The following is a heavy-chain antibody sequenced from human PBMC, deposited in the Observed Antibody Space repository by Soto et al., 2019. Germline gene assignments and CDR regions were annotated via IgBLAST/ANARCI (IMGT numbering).Heavy chain of an antibody. CDR2: IKQDGSET. CDR3: ARFTYSDAWSAFLGFDY. Sequence: GGSLRLSCVASGFTFSSYWMTWVRQAPGKGLECVANIKQDGSETYYVDSVKGRFTISRDNAKNSLSLQMNSLRAEDTAVYSCARFTYSDAWSAFLGFDYWGQGALVTISS. CDR1: GFTFSSYW. V-gene: IGHV3-7*04. J-gene: IGHJ4*02. D-gene: IGHD3-3*01.